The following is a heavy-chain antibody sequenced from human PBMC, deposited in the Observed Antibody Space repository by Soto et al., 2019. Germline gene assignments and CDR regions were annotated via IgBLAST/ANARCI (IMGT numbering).Heavy chain of an antibody. Sequence: ASVKVSCKASGYTFTSYGISWVRQAPGQGLEWMGWFSAYNGNTNYAQKLQGRVTMTTDTSTSTAYMELRSLRSDDTAVYYCARDLVGSYLVWAFDIWGQGTMVTVSS. CDR1: GYTFTSYG. D-gene: IGHD1-26*01. J-gene: IGHJ3*02. CDR2: FSAYNGNT. CDR3: ARDLVGSYLVWAFDI. V-gene: IGHV1-18*01.